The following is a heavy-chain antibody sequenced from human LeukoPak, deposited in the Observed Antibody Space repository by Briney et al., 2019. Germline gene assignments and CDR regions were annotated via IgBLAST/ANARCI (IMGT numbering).Heavy chain of an antibody. D-gene: IGHD2-15*01. J-gene: IGHJ4*02. Sequence: GGSLRLSCATSGFTLSSYNMNWVRQAPGKGLEWVSGISGGGDNTYYADFVKGRLTISRDNSKNTVYLQLNSLRAEDTAVYYCAKRLFENGGHTDFWGQGTVVTVSS. CDR3: AKRLFENGGHTDF. CDR1: GFTLSSYN. CDR2: ISGGGDNT. V-gene: IGHV3-23*01.